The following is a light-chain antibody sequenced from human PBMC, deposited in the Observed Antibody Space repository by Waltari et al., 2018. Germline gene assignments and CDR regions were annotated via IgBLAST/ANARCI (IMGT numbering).Light chain of an antibody. V-gene: IGKV1-16*01. J-gene: IGKJ2*01. CDR1: QAIDNN. CDR3: QQAYKFPYT. CDR2: MAS. Sequence: IQMTQSPSSLSASVGDTVIVTCQPSQAIDNNLNWFQQKPGKAPKLLIYMASSLQSGIPSRFSGGGSGTHFTLTIGSLQPEDYAAYSCQQAYKFPYTFGQGTNVEMK.